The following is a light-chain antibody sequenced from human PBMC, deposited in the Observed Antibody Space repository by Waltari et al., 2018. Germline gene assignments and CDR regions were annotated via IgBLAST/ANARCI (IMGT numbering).Light chain of an antibody. Sequence: DIQMTQSPSTLSASVGDRVTITCRASQSISSWWAWYQQKPGKVPKLLIYQAPSLQSGVPSRFSGSGSGTEFTLTISGLQPDDFATYYCQQYNSYPYTFGQGTKLEI. J-gene: IGKJ2*01. CDR3: QQYNSYPYT. CDR1: QSISSW. V-gene: IGKV1-5*03. CDR2: QAP.